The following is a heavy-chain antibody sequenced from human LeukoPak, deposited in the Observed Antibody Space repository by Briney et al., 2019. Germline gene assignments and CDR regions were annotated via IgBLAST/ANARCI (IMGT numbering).Heavy chain of an antibody. CDR1: GGSISSYY. J-gene: IGHJ3*02. CDR2: IYTSGST. D-gene: IGHD3-22*01. V-gene: IGHV4-4*07. CDR3: ARGPPRNYYDSSGYYSYAFDI. Sequence: SETLSLTCTVSGGSISSYYWSWIRQPAGKGLEWIGRIYTSGSTNYNPSLKSRVTMSVDTSKNQFFLKLSSVTAADTAVYYCARGPPRNYYDSSGYYSYAFDIWGQGTMVTVSS.